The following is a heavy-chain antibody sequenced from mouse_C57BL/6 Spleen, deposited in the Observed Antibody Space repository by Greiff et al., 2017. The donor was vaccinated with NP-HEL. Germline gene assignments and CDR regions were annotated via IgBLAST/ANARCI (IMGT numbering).Heavy chain of an antibody. Sequence: DVKLQESGPGLVKPSQSLSLTCSVTGYSITSGYYWNWIRQFPGNKLEWMGYISYDGSNNYNPSLKNRISITRDTSKNQFFLKLNSVTTEDTATYYCASPIYYDYGGGFAYWGQGTLVTVSA. D-gene: IGHD2-4*01. CDR3: ASPIYYDYGGGFAY. V-gene: IGHV3-6*01. CDR1: GYSITSGYY. J-gene: IGHJ3*01. CDR2: ISYDGSN.